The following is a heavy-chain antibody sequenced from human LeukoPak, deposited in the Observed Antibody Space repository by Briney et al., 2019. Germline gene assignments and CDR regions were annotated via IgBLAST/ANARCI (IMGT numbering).Heavy chain of an antibody. CDR3: ARRFYVNLTGHTWYDY. CDR2: ISVYSGNT. D-gene: IGHD3-9*01. CDR1: EYTFTGYY. J-gene: IGHJ4*02. V-gene: IGHV1-18*04. Sequence: ASVKVSCEASEYTFTGYYMHWVRQAPGQGLEWMGWISVYSGNTNYAQKLQGRVTMSTDTSTSTAYMELSSLRSEDTAVYYCARRFYVNLTGHTWYDYWGQGTLVTVSS.